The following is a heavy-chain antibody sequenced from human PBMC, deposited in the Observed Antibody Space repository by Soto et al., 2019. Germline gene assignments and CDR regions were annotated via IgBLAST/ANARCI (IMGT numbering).Heavy chain of an antibody. CDR3: ARGPWCTGDRCSSIAGLGY. J-gene: IGHJ4*02. V-gene: IGHV4-34*01. CDR2: INHSGST. D-gene: IGHD2-15*01. Sequence: PSETLSLTCAFYGGSFSGYYWSWIRQPPGKGLEWIGEINHSGSTNYDPSLKSRITISIDMSQNQFSLKMTSVTAADTAVYYCARGPWCTGDRCSSIAGLGYWGQGTLVTVSS. CDR1: GGSFSGYY.